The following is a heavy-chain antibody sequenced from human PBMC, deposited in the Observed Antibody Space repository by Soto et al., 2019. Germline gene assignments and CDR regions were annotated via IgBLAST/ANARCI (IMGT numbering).Heavy chain of an antibody. CDR2: ISSSSSTI. J-gene: IGHJ6*02. CDR3: ARDPTYDFWSGPDYYYYGMDV. D-gene: IGHD3-3*01. Sequence: GGSLRLSCAASGFTFSSYSMNWVRQAPGKGLEWVSYISSSSSTIYYADSVKGRFTISRDNAKNSLYLQMNSLRDEDTAVYYCARDPTYDFWSGPDYYYYGMDVWGQGTTVTVSS. CDR1: GFTFSSYS. V-gene: IGHV3-48*02.